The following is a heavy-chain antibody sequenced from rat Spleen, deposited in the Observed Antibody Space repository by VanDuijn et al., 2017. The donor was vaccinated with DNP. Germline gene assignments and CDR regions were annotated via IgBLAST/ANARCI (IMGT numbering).Heavy chain of an antibody. D-gene: IGHD1-11*01. CDR3: ARGLNYGGYIYSWYVDF. J-gene: IGHJ1*01. V-gene: IGHV3-1*01. CDR1: GYSITSNY. CDR2: INDSGTT. Sequence: EVQFQESGPGLVKSSQSLSLTCSVTGYSITSNYWAWIRKFPGNKMEWMGYINDSGTTAYNPSLRSRISITRDTSKNQFFLQLNSVTTEDTATYYCARGLNYGGYIYSWYVDFWGPGTMVTVSS.